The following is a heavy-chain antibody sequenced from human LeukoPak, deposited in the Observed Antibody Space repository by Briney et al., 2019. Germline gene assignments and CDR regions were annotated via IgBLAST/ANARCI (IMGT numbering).Heavy chain of an antibody. CDR1: GGSISSGDYY. V-gene: IGHV4-30-4*08. Sequence: SETLSLTCTVSGGSISSGDYYWSWIRQPPGKGLEWIGYIYYSGSTYYNPSLKSRVTISVDTSKNQFSLKLSSVTAADTAVYYCARLGLAYCGGDCHSDRFDYWGQGTLVTVSS. CDR2: IYYSGST. J-gene: IGHJ4*02. D-gene: IGHD2-21*01. CDR3: ARLGLAYCGGDCHSDRFDY.